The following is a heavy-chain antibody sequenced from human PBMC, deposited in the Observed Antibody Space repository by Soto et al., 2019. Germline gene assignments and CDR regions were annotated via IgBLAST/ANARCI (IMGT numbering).Heavy chain of an antibody. D-gene: IGHD2-21*01. CDR1: DGSLSSRY. J-gene: IGHJ4*01. V-gene: IGHV4-59*01. Sequence: ETLSLTCPGTDGSLSSRYWSSIRHSPGKGLKWIGNIYYSGSTNYNPSLKSRVTMSVDTSKNQFTLKLSSVTAADTGVYFCARSVVVQVDFLAFCGQGTSVTGSA. CDR3: ARSVVVQVDFLAF. CDR2: IYYSGST.